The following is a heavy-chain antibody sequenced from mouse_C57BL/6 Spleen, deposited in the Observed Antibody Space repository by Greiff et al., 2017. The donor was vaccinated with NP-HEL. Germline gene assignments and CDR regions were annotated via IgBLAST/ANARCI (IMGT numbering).Heavy chain of an antibody. D-gene: IGHD3-2*02. J-gene: IGHJ4*01. V-gene: IGHV1-82*01. CDR2: IYPGDGDT. CDR1: GYAFSSSW. Sequence: VKPGASVKISCKASGYAFSSSWMNWVKQRPGKGLEWIGRIYPGDGDTNYNGKFKGKATLTADKSSSTAYMQLSSLTSEDSAVYFCARSAQATGAMDYWGQGTSVTVSS. CDR3: ARSAQATGAMDY.